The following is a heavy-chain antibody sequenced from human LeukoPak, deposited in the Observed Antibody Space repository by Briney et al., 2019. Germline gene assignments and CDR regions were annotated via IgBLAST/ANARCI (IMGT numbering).Heavy chain of an antibody. J-gene: IGHJ3*02. V-gene: IGHV4-31*03. D-gene: IGHD2-2*01. CDR2: IYYSGST. CDR1: GGSISSGGYY. CDR3: ARDGGRTSSDAVEI. Sequence: PSETLSLTCTVSGGSISSGGYYWSWIRQHPGKGLEWIGYIYYSGSTYYNPSLKSRVTISLDTSKNQFSLKLTSVTAADTAVYYCARDGGRTSSDAVEIWGQGTMVTVSS.